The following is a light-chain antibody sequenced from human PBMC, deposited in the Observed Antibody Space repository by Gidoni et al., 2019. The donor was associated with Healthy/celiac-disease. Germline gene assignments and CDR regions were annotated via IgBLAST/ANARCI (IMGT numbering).Light chain of an antibody. V-gene: IGLV1-47*01. CDR3: AAWDDSLSGWV. CDR1: SSNIVSNY. CDR2: RNN. Sequence: QSVLTQPPSASGTTGQRVTISCSGSSSNIVSNYVYWYQQLPATAPKLLIYRNNPRPSGVPDRFSGSKSGTSASLAISWLRSEDEADYYCAAWDDSLSGWVFGGGTKLTVL. J-gene: IGLJ3*02.